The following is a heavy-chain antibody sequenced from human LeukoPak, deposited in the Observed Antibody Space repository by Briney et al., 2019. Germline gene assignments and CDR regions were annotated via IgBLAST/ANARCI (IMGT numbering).Heavy chain of an antibody. Sequence: PSETLSPTCTVSGGSISSYYWSWIRQPPGKGLEWIGYIYYSGSTSYNPSLRSRVTISVDTPKNQFSLKLSSLTAADTAVYYCARVCSAGSCYGLGVIEYWGQGTLVTVSS. V-gene: IGHV4-59*01. CDR1: GGSISSYY. CDR3: ARVCSAGSCYGLGVIEY. J-gene: IGHJ4*02. D-gene: IGHD2-15*01. CDR2: IYYSGST.